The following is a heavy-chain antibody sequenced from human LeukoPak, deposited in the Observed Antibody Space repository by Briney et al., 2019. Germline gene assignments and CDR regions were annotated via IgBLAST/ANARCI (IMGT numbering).Heavy chain of an antibody. D-gene: IGHD3-10*01. J-gene: IGHJ6*03. Sequence: SVKVSCKASGGTFSSYAISWVRQAPGQGLEWMGRIIPILGIANYAQKFQGRVTITADKSTSTAYMELSSLRSEDTAVYYCARVPYGNYHYYYMDVWGKGTTVTVSS. V-gene: IGHV1-69*04. CDR1: GGTFSSYA. CDR2: IIPILGIA. CDR3: ARVPYGNYHYYYMDV.